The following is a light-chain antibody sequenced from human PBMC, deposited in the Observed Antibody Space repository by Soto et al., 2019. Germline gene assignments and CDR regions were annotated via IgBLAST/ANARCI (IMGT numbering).Light chain of an antibody. V-gene: IGKV1-12*01. CDR3: HQASSFPYT. CDR1: HDIKKW. CDR2: AAS. J-gene: IGKJ3*01. Sequence: DIQMTQSPSSVSASVGDTINITCRASHDIKKWLAWYQQKPGKAPKVLIYAASNLESGVSPRFSGSGAGTEFSLTISSLQTEDFATYFCHQASSFPYTFGPWTKVDIK.